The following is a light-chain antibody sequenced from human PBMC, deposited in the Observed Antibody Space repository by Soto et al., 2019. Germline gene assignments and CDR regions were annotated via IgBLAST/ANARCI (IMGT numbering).Light chain of an antibody. CDR2: ESS. Sequence: DMQLTQSPSSLSASVGDRVTITCRASQNVRSYLNWYQQKPGKAPKLLIYESSTLESGVPSKFSGDGYGTHFTLTIRSLQHDDFAIYYCQQYGSSPWKSGPGTKADIK. J-gene: IGKJ1*01. CDR1: QNVRSY. V-gene: IGKV1-39*01. CDR3: QQYGSSPWK.